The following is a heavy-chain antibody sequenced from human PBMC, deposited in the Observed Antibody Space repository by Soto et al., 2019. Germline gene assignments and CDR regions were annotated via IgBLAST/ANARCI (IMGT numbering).Heavy chain of an antibody. CDR3: VRDDVGVGIDY. D-gene: IGHD1-26*01. J-gene: IGHJ4*02. V-gene: IGHV3-74*03. CDR1: GFTFSSYW. CDR2: IDSDGNST. Sequence: EVQLVESGGGLVQPGGSLRLSCAASGFTFSSYWMHWVRQVPGKGLVWVSHIDSDGNSTTYADSVKGRFTISRDNAKNTVYLQMNSLRADDTAVYYGVRDDVGVGIDYWGLGTLVTVSS.